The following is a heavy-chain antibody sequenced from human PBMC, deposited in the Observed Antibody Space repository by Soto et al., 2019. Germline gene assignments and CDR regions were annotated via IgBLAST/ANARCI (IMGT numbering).Heavy chain of an antibody. Sequence: EVQLVESGRGLVQPGGSLRLSCAASGLIFSDYHMDWVRQAPGKGMEWVCRIRRKANSYTTEYAASVTGRFTISRDDSKNSLYLQMNSLKSEDTAVYYCAMLGGWSGGSSGMDVWGQGTTVTVSS. D-gene: IGHD6-19*01. CDR1: GLIFSDYH. CDR3: AMLGGWSGGSSGMDV. J-gene: IGHJ6*02. V-gene: IGHV3-72*01. CDR2: IRRKANSYTT.